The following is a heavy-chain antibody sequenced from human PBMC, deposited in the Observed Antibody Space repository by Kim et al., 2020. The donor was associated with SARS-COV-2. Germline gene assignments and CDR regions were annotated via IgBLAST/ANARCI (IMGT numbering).Heavy chain of an antibody. CDR1: GGSISTSGYF. CDR2: ISSSGTT. Sequence: SETLSLTCAVSGGSISTSGYFWGWIRQAPGKGLEWIGTISSSGTTYYNPSLNSRVTISADTTNNQFSLHLNSVAAADTAVYYCARGVRDCGSGNPNWFDPWGQGSLVTVSS. V-gene: IGHV4-39*01. D-gene: IGHD3-10*01. CDR3: ARGVRDCGSGNPNWFDP. J-gene: IGHJ5*02.